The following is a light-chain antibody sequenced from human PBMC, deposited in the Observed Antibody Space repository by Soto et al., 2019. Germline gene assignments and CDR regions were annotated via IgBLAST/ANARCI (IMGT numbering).Light chain of an antibody. Sequence: DIQMTQSPSPLSASVGDRVTISCRASQSISSWLAGYQQKPGKAPKLLIYDDSSLESGVPSRFSGSGSGTEFTLTISSLQADDLATYYCQQYNSYPWTFGQGTKVEIK. CDR3: QQYNSYPWT. CDR2: DDS. V-gene: IGKV1-5*01. CDR1: QSISSW. J-gene: IGKJ1*01.